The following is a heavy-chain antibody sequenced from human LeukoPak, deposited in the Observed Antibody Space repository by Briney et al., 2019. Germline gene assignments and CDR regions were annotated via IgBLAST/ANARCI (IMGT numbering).Heavy chain of an antibody. Sequence: ASVKVSCKASGYTFTSYAMHWVRQAPGQRLEWMGWINAGNGNTKYSQKFQGRVTITADKSTSTAYMELSSLRSEDTAVYYCAMGGVVVVPAATPTGAYYRGMDVWGQGTTVTVSS. V-gene: IGHV1-3*01. D-gene: IGHD2-2*01. CDR3: AMGGVVVVPAATPTGAYYRGMDV. CDR2: INAGNGNT. CDR1: GYTFTSYA. J-gene: IGHJ6*02.